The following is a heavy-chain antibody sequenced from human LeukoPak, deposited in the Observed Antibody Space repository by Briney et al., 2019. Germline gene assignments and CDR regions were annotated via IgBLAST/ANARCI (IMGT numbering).Heavy chain of an antibody. Sequence: ASVKVSCKASGYTFNGYYMHWVRQAPGQGLEWMGWSNPNSGGTNYAQKFQGRVTMTRDTSISTAYMELSRLRSDDTAVYYCARELGYCSSTSCPPFFQHWGQGTLVTVSS. J-gene: IGHJ1*01. CDR2: SNPNSGGT. V-gene: IGHV1-2*02. CDR1: GYTFNGYY. D-gene: IGHD2-2*01. CDR3: ARELGYCSSTSCPPFFQH.